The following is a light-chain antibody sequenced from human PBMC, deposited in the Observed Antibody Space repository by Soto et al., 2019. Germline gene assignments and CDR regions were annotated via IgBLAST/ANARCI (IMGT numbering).Light chain of an antibody. CDR1: SSAVGGYNY. V-gene: IGLV2-14*01. CDR3: SSYTSSSTLA. J-gene: IGLJ2*01. CDR2: DVN. Sequence: QSALTQPGSVSGSPGQSITISCTGTSSAVGGYNYVSCYPQHRRKAPKHMIYDVNNRPSAVSNRFSGSQSGNTASLTISGLQAEDAADYYCSSYTSSSTLAFGGGTNVTVL.